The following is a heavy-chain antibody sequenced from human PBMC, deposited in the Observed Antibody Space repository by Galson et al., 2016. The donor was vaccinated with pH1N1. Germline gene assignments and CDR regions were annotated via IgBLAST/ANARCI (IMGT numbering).Heavy chain of an antibody. J-gene: IGHJ2*01. CDR3: AREDYYDTDLSDWYFDL. D-gene: IGHD3-22*01. Sequence: SVKVSCKASGGTFGSYGINWVRQAPGQGLEWMGGIIPIFNTVKYARNFQSRVTITADESTTTAYMELSSLRSEDTAMYYCAREDYYDTDLSDWYFDLWGQGTLVTVSS. CDR2: IIPIFNTV. CDR1: GGTFGSYG. V-gene: IGHV1-69*13.